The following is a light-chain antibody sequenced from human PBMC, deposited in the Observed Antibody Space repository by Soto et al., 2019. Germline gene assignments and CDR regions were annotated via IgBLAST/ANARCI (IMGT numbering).Light chain of an antibody. CDR1: QGISSA. Sequence: AIQLPQSPSSLSASGGGRVTITCRASQGISSALAWYQQQPGKAPKLLIYDASSLETGVPSRFSGSGSGTDFTLTISSMQPEDFAAYYCQQFNNYPPITFGQGTRLEIK. J-gene: IGKJ5*01. CDR3: QQFNNYPPIT. V-gene: IGKV1D-13*01. CDR2: DAS.